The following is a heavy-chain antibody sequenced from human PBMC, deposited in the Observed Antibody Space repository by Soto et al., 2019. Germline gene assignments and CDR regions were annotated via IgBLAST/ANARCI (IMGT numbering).Heavy chain of an antibody. V-gene: IGHV3-11*05. J-gene: IGHJ4*02. CDR2: ISSSSSYT. CDR1: GFTFSDYY. Sequence: GGSLRLSCAASGFTFSDYYMSWIRQAPGKGLEWVSYISSSSSYTNYADSVKGRFTISRDNAKNSLYLQMNSLRAEDTAVYYCARDGDYYGSGSYRGGDYWGQGTLVTVSS. CDR3: ARDGDYYGSGSYRGGDY. D-gene: IGHD3-10*01.